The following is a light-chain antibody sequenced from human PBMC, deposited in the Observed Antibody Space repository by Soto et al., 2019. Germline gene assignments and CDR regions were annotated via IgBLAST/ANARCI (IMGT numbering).Light chain of an antibody. J-gene: IGKJ2*01. Sequence: EIVLTQSPGTLSLSPGERATLSCRASQSVSSSYLAWYQQKPGQAPRLLIYGASSRATGIPDRFSGSGSGTYFTHTISRLEPEDFAVYYCQQYGSSLSVTFGQGTKLEIK. V-gene: IGKV3-20*01. CDR3: QQYGSSLSVT. CDR2: GAS. CDR1: QSVSSSY.